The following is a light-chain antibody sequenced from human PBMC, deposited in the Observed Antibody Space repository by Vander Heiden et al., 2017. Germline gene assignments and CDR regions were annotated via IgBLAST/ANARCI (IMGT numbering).Light chain of an antibody. CDR1: NLGSKS. J-gene: IGLJ3*02. V-gene: IGLV3-21*02. CDR2: DDS. CDR3: QVWDSSSDHWV. Sequence: SYVLTQPPSVSVAPGQTARITCGGNNLGSKSVHWYQQKPGQAPVLVVYDDSARPSGIPERCSGSNSGNTATLTISRVEAGDEADYYCQVWDSSSDHWVFGGGTKLTVL.